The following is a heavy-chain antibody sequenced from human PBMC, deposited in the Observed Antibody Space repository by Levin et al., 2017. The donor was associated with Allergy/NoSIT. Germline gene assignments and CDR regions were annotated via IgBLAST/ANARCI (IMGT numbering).Heavy chain of an antibody. CDR2: ISQDGSKK. CDR3: ARGGGYYDSRARYVFDI. Sequence: GGSLRLSCAASGFTFPPYDMHWVRQAPGKGLEWVTVISQDGSKKDYADSVKGRFTTSRDNTKNTLYLQMNSLRPEDTAVYYCARGGGYYDSRARYVFDIWGQGTMVTVSS. D-gene: IGHD3-22*01. CDR1: GFTFPPYD. J-gene: IGHJ3*02. V-gene: IGHV3-30-3*01.